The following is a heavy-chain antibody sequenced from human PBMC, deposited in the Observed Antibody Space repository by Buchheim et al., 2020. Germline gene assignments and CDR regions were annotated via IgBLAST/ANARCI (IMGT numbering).Heavy chain of an antibody. CDR3: ATVGARYCSSTSCYTIDY. J-gene: IGHJ4*02. V-gene: IGHV1-46*01. CDR2: INPSGGST. CDR1: GYTFTSYY. D-gene: IGHD2-2*02. Sequence: QVQLVQSGAEVKKPGASVKVSCKASGYTFTSYYMHWVRQAPGQGLEWMGIINPSGGSTSYAQKFQGRVTMTRDTSTSTGYMELSSLRSEDTAVYYCATVGARYCSSTSCYTIDYWGQGTL.